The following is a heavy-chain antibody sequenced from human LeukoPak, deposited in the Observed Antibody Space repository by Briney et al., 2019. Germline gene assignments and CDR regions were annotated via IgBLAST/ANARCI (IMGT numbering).Heavy chain of an antibody. CDR1: GFTFSTYW. D-gene: IGHD1-1*01. Sequence: PGGSLRLSCAASGFTFSTYWMTWVRQAPGKGLEWVANIKEDGSEKFYVDSVKGRFSISRDNAKNLLYLQMNTLRAEDTAVYYCARQQLVFDYWGQGTLVTVSS. CDR2: IKEDGSEK. CDR3: ARQQLVFDY. J-gene: IGHJ4*02. V-gene: IGHV3-7*01.